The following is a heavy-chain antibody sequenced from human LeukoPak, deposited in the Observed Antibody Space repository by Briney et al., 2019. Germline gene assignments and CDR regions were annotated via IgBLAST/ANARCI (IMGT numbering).Heavy chain of an antibody. J-gene: IGHJ6*04. CDR3: AELGITMIGGV. V-gene: IGHV3-48*03. Sequence: SGGSLRLSCAASGFTFSSYEMNWVRQAPGKGLEWVSYISSSGSTIYYADSVKGRFTISRDNAKNSLYLQMNSLRAEDTAVYYCAELGITMIGGVWGKGTTVTTSS. D-gene: IGHD3-10*02. CDR1: GFTFSSYE. CDR2: ISSSGSTI.